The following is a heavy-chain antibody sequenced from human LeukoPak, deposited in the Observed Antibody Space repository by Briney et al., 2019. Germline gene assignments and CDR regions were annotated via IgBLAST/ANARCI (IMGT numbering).Heavy chain of an antibody. D-gene: IGHD3-10*01. CDR3: ARGSFTMVRGNILDY. Sequence: SVKVSCKASGGTFSSYAISWVRQAPGQGLEWMGGIIPIFGTTNYAQKFQDRVTITADKSTSTAYMELSSLRSEDTAVYYCARGSFTMVRGNILDYWGQGTLVTVSS. J-gene: IGHJ4*02. V-gene: IGHV1-69*06. CDR2: IIPIFGTT. CDR1: GGTFSSYA.